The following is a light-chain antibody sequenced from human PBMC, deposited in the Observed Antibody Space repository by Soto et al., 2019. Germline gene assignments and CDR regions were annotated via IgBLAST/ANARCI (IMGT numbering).Light chain of an antibody. Sequence: EIALTQSPATLSLSPGERATLSCMASQSVSRYLAWYQQRPGQAPRLLIHGASNRANGIPARFSGSGSGTDFTLTISRLEPEDFAVYYCQQYNNWPPGPFGQGTRLEIK. J-gene: IGKJ5*01. CDR3: QQYNNWPPGP. CDR2: GAS. V-gene: IGKV3-11*01. CDR1: QSVSRY.